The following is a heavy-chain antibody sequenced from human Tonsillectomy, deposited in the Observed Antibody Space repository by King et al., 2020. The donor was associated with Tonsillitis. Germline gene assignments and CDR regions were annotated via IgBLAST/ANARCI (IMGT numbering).Heavy chain of an antibody. Sequence: VQLVESGAEVKKPGASVKVSCKASGYTFTDSYMHWMRQAPGQGLEWMGWIIPHSAATNYAQKFQGRVTMTVDTPISTAYMELSSLRSDDTAVYYCAREGDRALLPDSWGQGTLVTVSS. J-gene: IGHJ5*01. CDR3: AREGDRALLPDS. V-gene: IGHV1-2*02. CDR2: IIPHSAAT. CDR1: GYTFTDSY. D-gene: IGHD2/OR15-2a*01.